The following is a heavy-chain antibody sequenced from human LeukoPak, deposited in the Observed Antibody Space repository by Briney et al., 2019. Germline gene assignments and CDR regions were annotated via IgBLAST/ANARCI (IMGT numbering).Heavy chain of an antibody. D-gene: IGHD3-22*01. CDR3: ARLGYDSSAYYPDY. J-gene: IGHJ4*02. CDR2: IDSNDSYT. V-gene: IGHV5-10-1*01. CDR1: GYRFTSYW. Sequence: GESLKISCKGSGYRFTSYWISWVRQMPGKGLEWMGRIDSNDSYTNYSQSFQGHVTISGDKSISTAYLQWSRLKASDTAMYYCARLGYDSSAYYPDYWGQGTLVTVFS.